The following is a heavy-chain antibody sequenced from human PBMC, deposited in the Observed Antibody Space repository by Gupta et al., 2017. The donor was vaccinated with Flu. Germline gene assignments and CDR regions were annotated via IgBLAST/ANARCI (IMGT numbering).Heavy chain of an antibody. V-gene: IGHV1-69*01. J-gene: IGHJ4*02. D-gene: IGHD1-26*01. CDR2: IIAIFGTT. CDR3: ASSGTYYDSYFDS. CDR1: GGIFRSNA. Sequence: QVQLVQSGAEVKKPGSSVKVSCKASGGIFRSNAISWVRQAPGQGLEWMGGIIAIFGTTNYAQKFQGRVTITADESTSTAYMELSSLRSDDTAVFYCASSGTYYDSYFDSWGQGTLVTVSS.